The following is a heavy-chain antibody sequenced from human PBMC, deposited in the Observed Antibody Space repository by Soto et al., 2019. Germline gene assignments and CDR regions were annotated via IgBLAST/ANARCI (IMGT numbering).Heavy chain of an antibody. CDR3: AMVDVYVTPSPQDV. Sequence: ASVKGSCKASGDTFTKYGIGWARQAPGQGLEWRGWINTYNGNTNYAQNVQGRVTLTTDTSTSTAYMELRSLRSNDTAIYYCAMVDVYVTPSPQDVWGQGTTVTVSS. CDR2: INTYNGNT. D-gene: IGHD3-16*01. J-gene: IGHJ6*02. V-gene: IGHV1-18*01. CDR1: GDTFTKYG.